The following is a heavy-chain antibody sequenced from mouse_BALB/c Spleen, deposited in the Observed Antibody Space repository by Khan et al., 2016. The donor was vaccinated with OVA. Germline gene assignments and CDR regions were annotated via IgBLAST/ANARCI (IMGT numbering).Heavy chain of an antibody. Sequence: EVQLQESGPGLVKPSQSLSLTCTVTGYSITSGYGWNWIRQFPGHKLEWMGYISYSGSTNYNPSLKSRISIPRAPSKNQFFLQLNSVTTEDTATYDCARTARIKYWGQGTTLTVSS. CDR1: GYSITSGYG. V-gene: IGHV3-2*02. CDR3: ARTARIKY. CDR2: ISYSGST. D-gene: IGHD1-2*01. J-gene: IGHJ2*01.